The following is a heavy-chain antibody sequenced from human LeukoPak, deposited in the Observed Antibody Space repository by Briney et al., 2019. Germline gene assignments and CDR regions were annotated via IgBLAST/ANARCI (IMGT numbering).Heavy chain of an antibody. D-gene: IGHD1-26*01. CDR3: ARVSSPWSPRDAFDI. CDR1: GDSVSSNSAT. V-gene: IGHV6-1*01. J-gene: IGHJ3*02. CDR2: TYYKSKWYN. Sequence: SQTLSLTCAISGDSVSSNSATWNWIRQSPSRGLEWLGRTYYKSKWYNDYAVSVKSRITINSDTSTNQFSLQLSSVTPEDTAVYYCARVSSPWSPRDAFDIWGQGTVVTVSS.